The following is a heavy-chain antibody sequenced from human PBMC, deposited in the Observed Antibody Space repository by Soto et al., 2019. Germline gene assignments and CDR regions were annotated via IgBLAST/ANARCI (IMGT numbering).Heavy chain of an antibody. CDR2: IIPIFGTA. V-gene: IGHV1-69*12. Sequence: QVQLVQSGAEVKKPGSSVKVSCKASGGTFSSYAISWVRQAPGQGLEWKGGIIPIFGTANYAQKFQGRVTITADESTSTAYMELSSLRAEDTAVYYCARGGYTYYYDSSGYFPIDYWGQGTLVTVSS. CDR3: ARGGYTYYYDSSGYFPIDY. CDR1: GGTFSSYA. J-gene: IGHJ4*02. D-gene: IGHD3-22*01.